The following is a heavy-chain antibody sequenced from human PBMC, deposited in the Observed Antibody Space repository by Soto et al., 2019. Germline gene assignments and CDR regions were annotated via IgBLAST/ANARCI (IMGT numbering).Heavy chain of an antibody. J-gene: IGHJ4*02. CDR2: IYYSGST. CDR1: GGSISSGGYY. D-gene: IGHD3-22*01. CDR3: ARGGTYYDSSGYYV. V-gene: IGHV4-31*03. Sequence: PSETLSLTCTVSGGSISSGGYYWSWIRQHPGKGLEWIGYIYYSGSTYYNPSLKSRVTISVDTSKNQFSLKLSSVTAADTAVYYCARGGTYYDSSGYYVWGQGTLVTVSS.